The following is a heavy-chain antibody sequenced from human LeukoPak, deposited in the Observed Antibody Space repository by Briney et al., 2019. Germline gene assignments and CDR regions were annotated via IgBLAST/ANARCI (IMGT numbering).Heavy chain of an antibody. CDR1: GFTFSSYA. V-gene: IGHV3-30*04. CDR3: ARGSRGGGYEAFDF. CDR2: ISYDGSNK. Sequence: GGSLRLSCAASGFTFSSYAIHWVRQAPGKGLEWVAVISYDGSNKYYADSVKGRFTISRDNSKNTLYLQMNSLRSDDTAVYYCARGSRGGGYEAFDFWGQGTQVTVSS. J-gene: IGHJ4*02. D-gene: IGHD5-12*01.